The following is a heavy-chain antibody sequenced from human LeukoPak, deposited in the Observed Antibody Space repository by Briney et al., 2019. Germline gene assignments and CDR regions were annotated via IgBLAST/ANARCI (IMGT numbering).Heavy chain of an antibody. CDR2: ISGSGGST. V-gene: IGHV3-23*01. Sequence: PGGSLRLSCAASGFTFSSYAMSWVRQAPGKGLEWVSAISGSGGSTYYADSVKGRFTISRDNSKNTLYLQMNSLRAEDTAVYYCAKDSGRNKWELLPSDYWGQGTLVTVSS. CDR3: AKDSGRNKWELLPSDY. D-gene: IGHD1-26*01. J-gene: IGHJ4*02. CDR1: GFTFSSYA.